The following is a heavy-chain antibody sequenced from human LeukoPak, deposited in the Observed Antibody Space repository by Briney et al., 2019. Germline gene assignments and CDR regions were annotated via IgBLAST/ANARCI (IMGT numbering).Heavy chain of an antibody. J-gene: IGHJ4*02. CDR3: ARYCSGGSCYSDY. CDR1: GXTFTSYS. V-gene: IGHV3-48*02. D-gene: IGHD2-15*01. Sequence: GGSLRLSCAASGXTFTSYSMNWVRQAPGKGLEWVSYISSSSDTIYYADSVKGRFTMSRDNAKNSLYLQMNSLKDEDTAVYYCARYCSGGSCYSDYWGQGTLVTVSS. CDR2: ISSSSDTI.